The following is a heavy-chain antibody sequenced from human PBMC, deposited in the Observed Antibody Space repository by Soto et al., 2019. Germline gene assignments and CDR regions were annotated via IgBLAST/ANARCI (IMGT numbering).Heavy chain of an antibody. CDR3: AKDAVAGDGVWLAHA. V-gene: IGHV3-23*01. CDR2: LYGSGRGI. CDR1: GFTFSSYA. D-gene: IGHD4-17*01. Sequence: EVQLLESGGGLVQPGGSLRLSGAASGFTFSSYAMIWIRQVPGKGLEGVSGLYGSGRGIHYADSVKGRFTISRDNSAYAVYLQMNNLRVEDTAVYYCAKDAVAGDGVWLAHAWGRGTAVTVSS. J-gene: IGHJ5*02.